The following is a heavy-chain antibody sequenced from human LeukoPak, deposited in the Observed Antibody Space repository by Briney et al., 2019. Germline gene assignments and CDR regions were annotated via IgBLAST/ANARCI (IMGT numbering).Heavy chain of an antibody. D-gene: IGHD3-22*01. CDR2: INTNTGNP. J-gene: IGHJ4*02. V-gene: IGHV7-4-1*02. Sequence: ASVKVSCKASGYTFTSYAMNWVRQAPGQGLEWMGWINTNTGNPTYAQGFTERFVFSLDTSVSTAYLQISSLKAEDTAVYYCARGGDYYDSSGYLDSFFKLERWGQGTLVTVSS. CDR3: ARGGDYYDSSGYLDSFFKLER. CDR1: GYTFTSYA.